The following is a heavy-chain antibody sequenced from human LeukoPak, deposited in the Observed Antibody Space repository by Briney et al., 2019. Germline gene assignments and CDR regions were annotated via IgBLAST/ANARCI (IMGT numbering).Heavy chain of an antibody. CDR1: GFTFDDYA. J-gene: IGHJ4*02. CDR3: AKGLAGNNPETISTAADY. V-gene: IGHV3-9*01. CDR2: ISWNSGSI. Sequence: PGGSLRLSCAASGFTFDDYAMHWVRQAPGKGLEWVSGISWNSGSIGYADSVKGRFTISRDNAKDSLYLQMNSLRAEDTALYYCAKGLAGNNPETISTAADYWGQGTLVTVSS. D-gene: IGHD6-25*01.